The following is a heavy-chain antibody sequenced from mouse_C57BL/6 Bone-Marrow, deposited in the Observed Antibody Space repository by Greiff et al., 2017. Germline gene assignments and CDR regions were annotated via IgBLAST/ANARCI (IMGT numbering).Heavy chain of an antibody. CDR3: AVYYDYYAMDY. D-gene: IGHD2-1*01. V-gene: IGHV1-64*01. Sequence: VQLQQPGAELVKPGASVKLSCKASGYTFTSYWMHWVKQRPGQGLEWIGMIHPNSGSTNYNEKFKRKATLTVDKSSSTAYMQLSSLTSEDSAVYYCAVYYDYYAMDYWGQGTSVTVSS. J-gene: IGHJ4*01. CDR1: GYTFTSYW. CDR2: IHPNSGST.